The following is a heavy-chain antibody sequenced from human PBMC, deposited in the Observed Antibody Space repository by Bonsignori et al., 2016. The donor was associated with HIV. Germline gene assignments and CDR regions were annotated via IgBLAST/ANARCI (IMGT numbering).Heavy chain of an antibody. CDR3: ARAGRYCSVSSCYAPVDS. J-gene: IGHJ4*02. CDR1: GDSFSSYA. V-gene: IGHV1-69*01. D-gene: IGHD2-2*01. Sequence: QEQLGQSGAEVKKPGSSVKVSCEASGDSFSSYAITWVRQAPGHGPEWMGGIHPRIGTADYAQKFQGRVTITAAFMELRSLRSDDTAVYYCARAGRYCSVSSCYAPVDSWGQG. CDR2: IHPRIGTA.